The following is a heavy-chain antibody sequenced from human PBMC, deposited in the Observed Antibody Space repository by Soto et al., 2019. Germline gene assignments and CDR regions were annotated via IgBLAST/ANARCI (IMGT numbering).Heavy chain of an antibody. Sequence: PGGSLSLSCAASGFTFSNYAMSWVGHAPGQGMEWVSAISGSGGSTYYADSVKGRFTISRDNSKNTLYLQMNSPRVEDTAVYYCAKGGGGSPGNYGLDVWGQGTTVTVSS. J-gene: IGHJ6*02. CDR2: ISGSGGST. CDR3: AKGGGGSPGNYGLDV. CDR1: GFTFSNYA. D-gene: IGHD2-15*01. V-gene: IGHV3-23*01.